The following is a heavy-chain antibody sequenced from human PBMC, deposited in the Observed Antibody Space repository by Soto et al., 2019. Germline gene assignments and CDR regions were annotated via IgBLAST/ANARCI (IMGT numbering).Heavy chain of an antibody. CDR2: ISGSGDST. CDR3: ARRGPGTYFAY. V-gene: IGHV3-23*01. J-gene: IGHJ4*02. D-gene: IGHD6-13*01. CDR1: GFTCSSYA. Sequence: GGSLRLACAASGFTCSSYAMNWVRQAPGKGLEWVSVISGSGDSTYYADSVKGRFTISRDNSKNTLYLQMNSLRTEDTAVYYCARRGPGTYFAYWGQGTLVTVSS.